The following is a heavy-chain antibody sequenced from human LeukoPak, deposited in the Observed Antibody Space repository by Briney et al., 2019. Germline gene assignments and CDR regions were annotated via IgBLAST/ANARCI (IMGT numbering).Heavy chain of an antibody. D-gene: IGHD3-9*01. J-gene: IGHJ4*02. CDR2: INPNSGGT. CDR1: GHTFTGYY. Sequence: ASVKVSCKASGHTFTGYYMHWVRQAPGQGLEWMGRINPNSGGTNYAQKFQGRVTMTRDTSISTAYMELSRLRSDDTAAYYCARGLDILTGYYEYYFDYWGQGTLVTVSS. CDR3: ARGLDILTGYYEYYFDY. V-gene: IGHV1-2*06.